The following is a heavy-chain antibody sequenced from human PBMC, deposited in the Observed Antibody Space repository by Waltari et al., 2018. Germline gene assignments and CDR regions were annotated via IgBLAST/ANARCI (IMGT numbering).Heavy chain of an antibody. Sequence: EVQLVESGGGLVNPGGSLRLSCAASGFSFSNAWMNWVRQAPGKGLEWVGRIKTRADGGTADYAAPVRGRFTISRDDSQNTLYLQMNSLKTEDTAVYYCTPPPYYYYYGMGVWGQGTTVTVSS. V-gene: IGHV3-15*07. J-gene: IGHJ6*02. CDR2: IKTRADGGTA. CDR3: TPPPYYYYYGMGV. CDR1: GFSFSNAW.